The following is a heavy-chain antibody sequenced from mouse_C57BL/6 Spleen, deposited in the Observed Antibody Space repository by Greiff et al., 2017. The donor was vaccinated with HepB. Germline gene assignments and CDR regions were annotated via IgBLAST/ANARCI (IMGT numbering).Heavy chain of an antibody. CDR2: ISSGGDDI. Sequence: EVQGVESGAGLVKPGGSLKLSCAASGFTFSSYAMSWVRQTPEKRLEWVAYISSGGDDIYYADTVKGRFTSSRYNARNTLYLQMSSLQSEDTAMYYCTRDTYFDVWGTGTTVTVSS. V-gene: IGHV5-9-1*02. J-gene: IGHJ1*03. CDR1: GFTFSSYA. CDR3: TRDTYFDV.